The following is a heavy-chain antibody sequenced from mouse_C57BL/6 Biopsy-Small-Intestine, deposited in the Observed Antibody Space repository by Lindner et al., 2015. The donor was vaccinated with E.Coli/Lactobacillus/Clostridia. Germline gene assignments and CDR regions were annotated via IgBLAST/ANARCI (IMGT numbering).Heavy chain of an antibody. CDR2: ISGNNGNT. Sequence: VKVSCKASGYTFSTSGISWVRQAPGQGLEWMAWISGNNGNTNYAEKFQGRVYVTIDAPTTTAYLDLGSLRSDDTALYYCVRDKRDYYDSTGYRGGAFDIWGQGTMVTVSS. CDR3: VRDKRDYYDSTGYRGGAFDI. V-gene: IGHV1S130*01. CDR1: GYTFSTSG. J-gene: IGHJ1*01. D-gene: IGHD1-1*01.